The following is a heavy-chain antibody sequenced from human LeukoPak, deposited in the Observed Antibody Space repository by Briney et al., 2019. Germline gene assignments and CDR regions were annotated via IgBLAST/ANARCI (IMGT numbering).Heavy chain of an antibody. Sequence: SETLSLTCTVSGGSISSSSYYWGWIRQPPGKGLEWIGSIYYSGSTYYNPSLKSRVTISVDTSKNQFSLKLSSVTAADTAVYYCARELRGYCSSTSCRNWFDPWGQGTLVTVSS. CDR1: GGSISSSSYY. CDR3: ARELRGYCSSTSCRNWFDP. V-gene: IGHV4-39*02. CDR2: IYYSGST. J-gene: IGHJ5*02. D-gene: IGHD2-2*01.